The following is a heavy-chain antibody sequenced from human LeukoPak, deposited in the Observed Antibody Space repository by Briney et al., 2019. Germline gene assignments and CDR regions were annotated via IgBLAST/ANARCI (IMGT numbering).Heavy chain of an antibody. CDR3: ARDPYSGSYSAYYYYYMDV. CDR2: INGDGSDT. J-gene: IGHJ6*03. V-gene: IGHV3-74*01. CDR1: GFSFKDSW. D-gene: IGHD1-26*01. Sequence: PGGSLRLSCAASGFSFKDSWMYWVRQAPGKGLVWVSHINGDGSDTNYVDSVKGRFTISRDNAKNTLYLQMNSLRAEDTAVYYCARDPYSGSYSAYYYYYMDVWGKGTTVTVSS.